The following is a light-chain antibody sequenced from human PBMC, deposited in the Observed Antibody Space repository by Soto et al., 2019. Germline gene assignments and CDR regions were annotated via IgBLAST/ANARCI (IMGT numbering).Light chain of an antibody. J-gene: IGKJ4*01. CDR3: QQRSNWFLT. CDR1: QSVRSY. CDR2: DAS. V-gene: IGKV3-11*01. Sequence: EIVFTQSPATLSLSPGERATLSCRASQSVRSYLAWYQQKPGQAPRLLIYDASNRATGIPARFSGSGSGTDFTLTISSLEPEDFAVYYCQQRSNWFLTFGGGTKVDIK.